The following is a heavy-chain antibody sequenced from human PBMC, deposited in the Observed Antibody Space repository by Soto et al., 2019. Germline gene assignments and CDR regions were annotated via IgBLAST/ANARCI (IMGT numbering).Heavy chain of an antibody. J-gene: IGHJ4*02. CDR3: ATNTVTKVDDY. CDR1: GFTFSNFW. CDR2: IKQDGSET. D-gene: IGHD4-17*01. V-gene: IGHV3-7*03. Sequence: EVQLVESGGGFVQPGGSLRLSCTASGFTFSNFWMNWVRQAPGRGLEWVANIKQDGSETYYVDSVKGRFVISRDNAKNSLSLQMNSLTAEDTAVYYCATNTVTKVDDYWGQGTLVTASS.